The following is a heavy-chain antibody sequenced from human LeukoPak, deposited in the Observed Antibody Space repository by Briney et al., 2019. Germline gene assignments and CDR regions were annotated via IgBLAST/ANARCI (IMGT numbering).Heavy chain of an antibody. J-gene: IGHJ4*02. CDR1: GFTFSSYG. V-gene: IGHV3-30*18. Sequence: GRSLRLSCAASGFTFSSYGIHWVRQAPAKGLEWVAVISHGGSNKYYADSVKGRFTISRDNSKNTLYLQMNSLRAEDTAVYYCAKDLGNDWYYDTFDYWGQGTLVTVSS. CDR3: AKDLGNDWYYDTFDY. D-gene: IGHD6-19*01. CDR2: ISHGGSNK.